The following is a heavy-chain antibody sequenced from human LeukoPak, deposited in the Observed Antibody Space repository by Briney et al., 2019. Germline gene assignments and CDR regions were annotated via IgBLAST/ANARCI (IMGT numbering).Heavy chain of an antibody. CDR2: IYISGST. V-gene: IGHV4-4*07. CDR3: ARIYDSSGYYYYYYYMDV. D-gene: IGHD3-22*01. Sequence: SETLSLTCTLSGVSISSYYWTWIRQPAGKGLEWIGRIYISGSTNYNPSLKSRFTISVDTSKTPFSLKLSSVTAADTAVYYCARIYDSSGYYYYYYYMDVWGKGTTVTISS. J-gene: IGHJ6*03. CDR1: GVSISSYY.